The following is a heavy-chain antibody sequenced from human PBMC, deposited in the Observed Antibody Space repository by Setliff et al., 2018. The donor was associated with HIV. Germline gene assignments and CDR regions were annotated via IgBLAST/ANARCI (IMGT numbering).Heavy chain of an antibody. D-gene: IGHD3-10*01. CDR1: GGSFSVYY. CDR2: INHSGST. J-gene: IGHJ4*02. V-gene: IGHV4-34*01. CDR3: ARGGRKDLADN. Sequence: SETLSLTCAVYGGSFSVYYWSWIRQPPGKGLEWIGEINHSGSTKYNPSLKSRVTISVDTSKNQFSLNLSSVTAADTAVYYCARGGRKDLADNWGQGTLVTVSS.